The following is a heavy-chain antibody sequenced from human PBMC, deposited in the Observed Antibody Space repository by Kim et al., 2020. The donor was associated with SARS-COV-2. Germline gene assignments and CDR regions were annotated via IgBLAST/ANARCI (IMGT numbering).Heavy chain of an antibody. CDR1: GGSFSGYY. V-gene: IGHV4-34*01. CDR2: INHSGST. Sequence: SETLSLTCAVYGGSFSGYYWSWIRQPPGKGLEWIGEINHSGSTNYNPSLKSRVTISVDTSKNQFSLKLSSVTAADTAVYYCARYYYGSGSYYNVPGEDDAVDLWGPGTMVTVSS. CDR3: ARYYYGSGSYYNVPGEDDAVDL. J-gene: IGHJ3*01. D-gene: IGHD3-10*01.